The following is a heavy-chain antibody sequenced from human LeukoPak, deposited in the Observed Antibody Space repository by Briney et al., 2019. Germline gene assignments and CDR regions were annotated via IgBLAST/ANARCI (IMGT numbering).Heavy chain of an antibody. D-gene: IGHD6-13*01. J-gene: IGHJ4*02. V-gene: IGHV3-15*01. CDR2: IKSKTDGGTA. CDR1: GFTFSNAW. Sequence: GGSLRLSCAASGFTFSNAWMSWVRQAPGKGLEWVGRIKSKTDGGTADYAAPVKDRFTISRDDSKSTLYLQINTLRTEGTGVYYCTTDRCSSSARWGQGTLVTVSS. CDR3: TTDRCSSSAR.